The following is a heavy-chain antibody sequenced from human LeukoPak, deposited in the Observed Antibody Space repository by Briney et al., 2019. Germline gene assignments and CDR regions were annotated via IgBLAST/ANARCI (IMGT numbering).Heavy chain of an antibody. CDR1: GYTFTSYD. CDR2: MNPNSGNT. Sequence: GASVKVSCKASGYTFTSYDINWVRQATGQGLEWMGWMNPNSGNTGYAQKFQGRVTITRNTSISTACMELSSLRSEDTAVYYCARGRRRRDIVVVPATWPMGYWGQGTLVTVSS. J-gene: IGHJ4*02. D-gene: IGHD2-2*01. CDR3: ARGRRRRDIVVVPATWPMGY. V-gene: IGHV1-8*03.